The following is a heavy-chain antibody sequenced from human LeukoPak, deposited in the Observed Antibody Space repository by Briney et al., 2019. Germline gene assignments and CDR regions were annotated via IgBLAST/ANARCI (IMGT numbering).Heavy chain of an antibody. Sequence: PSETLSLTCAVSGGSISSGGYSWSWIRQHPGKGLEWIGYIYYSGSTYYNPSLKSRVTISVDTSKNQFSLKLSSVTAADTAVYYCARAYYYDSIAFDPWGQGTLVTVSS. V-gene: IGHV4-31*11. J-gene: IGHJ5*02. CDR3: ARAYYYDSIAFDP. CDR2: IYYSGST. D-gene: IGHD3-22*01. CDR1: GGSISSGGYS.